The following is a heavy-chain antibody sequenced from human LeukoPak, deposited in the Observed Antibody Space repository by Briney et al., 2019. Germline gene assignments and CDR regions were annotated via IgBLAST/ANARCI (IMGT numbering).Heavy chain of an antibody. Sequence: PGGSLRLSCAASGFTVSSNYMSWVRQAPGKGLEWVSVIYSGGSTYYADSVKGRFTISRDNSKNTLYLQMNSLRAEDTAVYYCAREYGSGSPLPFDLWGRGTLVTVSS. V-gene: IGHV3-53*01. CDR3: AREYGSGSPLPFDL. J-gene: IGHJ2*01. CDR1: GFTVSSNY. CDR2: IYSGGST. D-gene: IGHD3-10*01.